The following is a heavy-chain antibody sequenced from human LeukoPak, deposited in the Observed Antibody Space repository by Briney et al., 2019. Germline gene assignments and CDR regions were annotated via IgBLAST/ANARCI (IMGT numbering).Heavy chain of an antibody. Sequence: SETLSLTCTVSGGSISSSSYYWGWIRQPPGKGLEWIGSIYYSGSTCYNPSLKSRLTISVDTSKNQFSLKLSSVTAADTAVYYCARFYGSGSYYTKGFDYWGQGTLVTVSS. CDR3: ARFYGSGSYYTKGFDY. CDR2: IYYSGST. D-gene: IGHD3-10*01. V-gene: IGHV4-39*01. CDR1: GGSISSSSYY. J-gene: IGHJ4*02.